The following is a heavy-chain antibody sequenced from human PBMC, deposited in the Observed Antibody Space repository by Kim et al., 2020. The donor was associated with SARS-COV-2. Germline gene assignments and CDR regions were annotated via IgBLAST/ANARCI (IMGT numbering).Heavy chain of an antibody. CDR3: ARSDWYIIGFDY. D-gene: IGHD3-9*01. Sequence: NYNPSLKSRVTISVDTSKNQFSLKLSSVTAADTAVYYCARSDWYIIGFDYWGQGTLVTVSS. V-gene: IGHV4-59*01. J-gene: IGHJ4*02.